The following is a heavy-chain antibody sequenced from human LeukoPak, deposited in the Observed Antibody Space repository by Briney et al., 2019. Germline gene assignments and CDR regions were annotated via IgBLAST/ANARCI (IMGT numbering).Heavy chain of an antibody. J-gene: IGHJ4*02. CDR3: AKDPVGYGGNYFEY. CDR2: ISGSGGST. V-gene: IGHV3-23*01. CDR1: GFTFSSYA. D-gene: IGHD4-23*01. Sequence: PGGSLRLSCAASGFTFSSYAMNWVRQAPGKGLEWVSAISGSGGSTYYAGSVKGRFTISRDNRKNSLYLQMDSLRVEDTALYYCAKDPVGYGGNYFEYWGQGTLVTVSS.